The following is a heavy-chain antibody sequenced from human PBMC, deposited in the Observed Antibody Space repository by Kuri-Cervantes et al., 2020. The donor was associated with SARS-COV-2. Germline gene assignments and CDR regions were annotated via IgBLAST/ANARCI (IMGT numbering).Heavy chain of an antibody. CDR2: ISSSGTII. Sequence: GESLKISCTASHFNLSSYEMNWVRQAPGKGLEWVSYISSSGTIIYYADSVKGRFTISRDNAKNSLYLQMSSLRDEDTAVYYCARRGGALGYFDYWGQGTLVTVSS. CDR3: ARRGGALGYFDY. D-gene: IGHD1-26*01. CDR1: HFNLSSYE. V-gene: IGHV3-48*03. J-gene: IGHJ4*02.